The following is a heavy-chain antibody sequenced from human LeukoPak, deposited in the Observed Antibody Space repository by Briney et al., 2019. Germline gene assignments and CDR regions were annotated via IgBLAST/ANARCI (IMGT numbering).Heavy chain of an antibody. V-gene: IGHV4-30-4*01. CDR3: ARIEIYGYYFDY. CDR1: GGAFNSGDYF. D-gene: IGHD3-10*01. Sequence: SQTLSLTCSVSGGAFNSGDYFWSWVRQPPGRGLEWIGHIYYSGSTYYNPSLKSRVTISVDTSKNQFSLKLSSVTAADTAVYYCARIEIYGYYFDYWGQGTLVTVSS. CDR2: IYYSGST. J-gene: IGHJ4*02.